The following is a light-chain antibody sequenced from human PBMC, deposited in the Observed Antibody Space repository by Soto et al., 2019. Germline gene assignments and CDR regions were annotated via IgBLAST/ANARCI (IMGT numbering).Light chain of an antibody. CDR3: QQYNIWPLT. CDR2: GAS. J-gene: IGKJ1*01. Sequence: IVRTQSQATLYVSPGGRATLYCRARQTIGDTLAWYQHKPGQAPRLLIHGASSRVTGFPARFSGSGSGTDFTLTIISLQYDDFAVYYCQQYNIWPLTFGHGTTVEIK. V-gene: IGKV3-15*01. CDR1: QTIGDT.